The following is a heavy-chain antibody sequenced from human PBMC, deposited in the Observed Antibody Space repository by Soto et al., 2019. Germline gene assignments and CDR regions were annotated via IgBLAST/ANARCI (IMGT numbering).Heavy chain of an antibody. J-gene: IGHJ4*02. V-gene: IGHV3-23*01. CDR3: AKGLYSGSYFDY. CDR1: GFTFTAYA. Sequence: EVQLLASGGGLVQPGGSLRLSCAASGFTFTAYAMTWVRQAPGQGLEWVSTVSGSGASTYYADSVKGQFTISRDNSMNTLYLQMNSLRAEDTAVYYCAKGLYSGSYFDYWGQGTLVTVSS. CDR2: VSGSGAST. D-gene: IGHD1-26*01.